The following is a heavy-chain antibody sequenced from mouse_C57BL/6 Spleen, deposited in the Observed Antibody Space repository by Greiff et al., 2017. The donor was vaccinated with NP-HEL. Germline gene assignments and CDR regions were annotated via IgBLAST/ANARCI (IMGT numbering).Heavy chain of an antibody. V-gene: IGHV5-9-1*02. D-gene: IGHD1-1*01. CDR3: TREGDYYGSSYAMDY. J-gene: IGHJ4*01. Sequence: EVKLVESGEGLVKPGGSLKLSCAASGFTFSSYAMSWVRQTPEKRLEWVAYISSGGDYIYYVDTVKGRFTISRDNARNTLYLQMSSLKSEDTAMYYCTREGDYYGSSYAMDYWGQGTSVTVSS. CDR1: GFTFSSYA. CDR2: ISSGGDYI.